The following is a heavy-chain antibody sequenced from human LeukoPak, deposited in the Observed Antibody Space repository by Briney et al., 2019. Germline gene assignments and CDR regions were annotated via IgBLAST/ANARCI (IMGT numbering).Heavy chain of an antibody. J-gene: IGHJ6*03. V-gene: IGHV3-23*01. CDR3: AKDHESYYDFWSGYHMDV. D-gene: IGHD3-3*01. Sequence: GGSLRLSCAASGFTFSSYAMSWVRQAPGKGLEWVSAISGSGGNTYYADSVKGRFTISRDNSKNTLYLQMNSLRAEDTAVYYCAKDHESYYDFWSGYHMDVWGKGTTVTVSS. CDR2: ISGSGGNT. CDR1: GFTFSSYA.